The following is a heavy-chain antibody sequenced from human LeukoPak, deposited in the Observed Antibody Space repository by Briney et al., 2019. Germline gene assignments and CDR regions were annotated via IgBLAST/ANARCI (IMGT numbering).Heavy chain of an antibody. V-gene: IGHV4-4*02. CDR3: ARDRIAAAGTRAFDI. CDR1: GGSISSNNW. CDR2: IYHSGST. J-gene: IGHJ3*02. D-gene: IGHD6-13*01. Sequence: SETLSLTCAVSGGSISSNNWWSWVRQSPGKGLEWIGEIYHSGSTDYNPSLESRVTISVDKSKNQFSLKLSSVTAADTAVYYCARDRIAAAGTRAFDIWGQGTMVTVSS.